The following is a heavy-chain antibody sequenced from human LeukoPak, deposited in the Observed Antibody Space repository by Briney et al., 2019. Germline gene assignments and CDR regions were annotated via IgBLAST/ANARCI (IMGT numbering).Heavy chain of an antibody. D-gene: IGHD6-13*01. V-gene: IGHV3-7*04. CDR2: IKQDGSEN. Sequence: GGSLRLSCAASGFTFSSNWMSWVRQAPGKGLEWVANIKQDGSENYYVDSVKGRFTISRDNAKNSLYLQMNSLRAEDTAVYYCARAVGSSWPQTPLENWGQGTLVTVSS. J-gene: IGHJ4*02. CDR3: ARAVGSSWPQTPLEN. CDR1: GFTFSSNW.